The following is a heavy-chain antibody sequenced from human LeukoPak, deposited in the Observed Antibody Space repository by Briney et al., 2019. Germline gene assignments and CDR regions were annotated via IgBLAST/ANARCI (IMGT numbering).Heavy chain of an antibody. D-gene: IGHD3-10*01. CDR3: ARAPYGSATNNYYMDV. V-gene: IGHV4-59*01. J-gene: IGHJ6*03. CDR1: GGSISSYH. CDR2: FYYSGST. Sequence: SETLSLTCTVSGGSISSYHWSWIRQPPGKGLEWIGFFYYSGSTNYNPSLKSRVTISVDTSKNQFSLKLSSVTAANTAVYYCARAPYGSATNNYYMDVWGKGTTVTVSS.